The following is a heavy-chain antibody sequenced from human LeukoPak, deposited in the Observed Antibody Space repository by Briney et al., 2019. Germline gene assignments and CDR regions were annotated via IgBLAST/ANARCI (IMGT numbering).Heavy chain of an antibody. Sequence: GSLRLSCVASGFTFTNAWMAWVRQAPGKGLEWVARIKSKTDGGSTDYAAPMKGRFTISRDDLQSIVYLQMNSLKIEDTATYYCSTDDYGLWGQGTLVTVSS. D-gene: IGHD4-17*01. V-gene: IGHV3-15*01. CDR1: GFTFTNAW. CDR3: STDDYGL. J-gene: IGHJ4*02. CDR2: IKSKTDGGST.